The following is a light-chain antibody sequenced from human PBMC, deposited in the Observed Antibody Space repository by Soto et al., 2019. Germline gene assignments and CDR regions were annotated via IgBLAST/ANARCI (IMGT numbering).Light chain of an antibody. CDR3: QHFRA. V-gene: IGKV3-20*01. CDR1: QSVSSSY. J-gene: IGKJ5*01. Sequence: EIVLTHSPGTLSLSPGERATLSCRASQSVSSSYLAWYQQKPGQAPRLLIYGASSRATGIPDRFSGGGSGTDFTLTITRLEPEDFAVYYCQHFRAFGQGTRLEIK. CDR2: GAS.